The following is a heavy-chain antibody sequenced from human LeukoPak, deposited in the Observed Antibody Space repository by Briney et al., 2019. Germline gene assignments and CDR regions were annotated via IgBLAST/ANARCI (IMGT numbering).Heavy chain of an antibody. J-gene: IGHJ4*02. D-gene: IGHD6-6*01. V-gene: IGHV4-31*03. CDR2: IYYSGST. CDR3: ARFLYYSSSSEFDY. CDR1: GGSISSGGYY. Sequence: SETLSLTCTVSGGSISSGGYYWSWIRQHPGKGLEWIGYIYYSGSTYYNPALKSRVTISVDTSKNQFSLKLSSVTAADTAVYYCARFLYYSSSSEFDYWGQGTLVTVSS.